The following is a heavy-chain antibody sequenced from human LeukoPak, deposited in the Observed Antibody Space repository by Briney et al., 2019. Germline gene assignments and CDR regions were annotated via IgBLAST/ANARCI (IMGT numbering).Heavy chain of an antibody. D-gene: IGHD2-21*02. CDR3: ARAEYRGDGCSSYFQH. Sequence: SETLSLTCTVSGGSVSSGSHYWSWIRQPPGKGLEWIGYISYSGSTNYNPSLKSRVTISVDTSKNQFSLKLSSVTAADTAVYYCARAEYRGDGCSSYFQHWGQGTLVTVSS. CDR1: GGSVSSGSHY. CDR2: ISYSGST. V-gene: IGHV4-61*01. J-gene: IGHJ1*01.